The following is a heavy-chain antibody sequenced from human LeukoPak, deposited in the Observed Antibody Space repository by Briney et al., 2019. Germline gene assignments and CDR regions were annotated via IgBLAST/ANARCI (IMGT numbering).Heavy chain of an antibody. D-gene: IGHD5-24*01. CDR1: GGTFSSYA. CDR2: IIPIFGTA. V-gene: IGHV1-69*13. Sequence: SVKVSCKASGGTFSSYAISWVRQAPGQGLEWMGGIIPIFGTANYAQKFQGRVTITADESTSTAYMELSSLRSEDTAVYYCARGKDDYNYYFDYWGQGTLVTVSS. CDR3: ARGKDDYNYYFDY. J-gene: IGHJ4*02.